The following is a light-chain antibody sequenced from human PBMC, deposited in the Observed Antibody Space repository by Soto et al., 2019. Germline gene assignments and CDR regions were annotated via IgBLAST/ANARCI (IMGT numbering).Light chain of an antibody. Sequence: EIVLTQSPATLSLSPGERATLSCRASQSVSSYLAWYQQKPGQAPRLLIYDASSRATGIPARFSGSGSGPDCTLTISSLEPEDFAVYYCHQRRNWPLTFGGGTKVEIK. V-gene: IGKV3-11*01. CDR2: DAS. CDR3: HQRRNWPLT. J-gene: IGKJ4*02. CDR1: QSVSSY.